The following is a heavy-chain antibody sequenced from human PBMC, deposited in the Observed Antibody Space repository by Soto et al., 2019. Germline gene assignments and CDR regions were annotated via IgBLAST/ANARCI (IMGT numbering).Heavy chain of an antibody. J-gene: IGHJ4*02. CDR3: AKDSQGPAVGFWSGYYTGLSLGY. Sequence: PGGSLRLSCAASGFTFSSYAMSWVRQAPGKGLEWVSAISGSGGSTYYADSVKGRFTISRDNSKNTLYLQMNSLRAKDTAVYYCAKDSQGPAVGFWSGYYTGLSLGYWGQGTLVTVSS. V-gene: IGHV3-23*01. CDR1: GFTFSSYA. D-gene: IGHD3-3*01. CDR2: ISGSGGST.